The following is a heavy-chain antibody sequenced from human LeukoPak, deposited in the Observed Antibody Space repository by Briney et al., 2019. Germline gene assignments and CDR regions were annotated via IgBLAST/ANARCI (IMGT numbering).Heavy chain of an antibody. CDR1: GFTFSNYW. Sequence: PPGGSLRLSCAASGFTFSNYWMTWVRQAPGKGLEWVANINRDGSERYYVDSVKGRFTISRDDAKSSLYLQMNSLRAEDTAVYYCARRNATDVWGQGTTVIVFS. CDR3: ARRNATDV. D-gene: IGHD2-15*01. J-gene: IGHJ6*02. CDR2: INRDGSER. V-gene: IGHV3-7*03.